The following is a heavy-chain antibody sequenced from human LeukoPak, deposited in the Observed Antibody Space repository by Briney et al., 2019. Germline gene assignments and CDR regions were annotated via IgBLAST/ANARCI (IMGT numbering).Heavy chain of an antibody. J-gene: IGHJ4*02. CDR1: GFTFISFE. CDR2: ISSSGSTI. D-gene: IGHD4-17*01. V-gene: IGHV3-48*03. CDR3: ARDDRYGDFHYFDY. Sequence: PSAGSLRLSCAASGFTFISFELNWVRQAPGKGLEWVSYISSSGSTIYYADSVKGRFTISRDNAKNSMYLQMNRLRAEDTAVYYCARDDRYGDFHYFDYWGQGTLVTVSS.